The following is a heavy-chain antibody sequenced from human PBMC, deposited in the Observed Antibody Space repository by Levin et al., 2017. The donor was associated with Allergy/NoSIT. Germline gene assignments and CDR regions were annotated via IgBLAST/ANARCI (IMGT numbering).Heavy chain of an antibody. Sequence: GGSLRLSCAASGFTFSTYEMNWVRHAPGKGLECVSYISSGGTTIYYADSVKGRFTISRDNAKNSLYLQMNSLRAEDTAVYYCARSGYSGALNSWGQGTLVTVSS. D-gene: IGHD5-12*01. V-gene: IGHV3-48*03. J-gene: IGHJ4*02. CDR3: ARSGYSGALNS. CDR2: ISSGGTTI. CDR1: GFTFSTYE.